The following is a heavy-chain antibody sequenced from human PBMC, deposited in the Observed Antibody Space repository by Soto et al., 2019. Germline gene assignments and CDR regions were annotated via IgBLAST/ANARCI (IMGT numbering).Heavy chain of an antibody. CDR1: NDSISNPIYY. J-gene: IGHJ5*02. Sequence: SETLSLTCTVSNDSISNPIYYWGWIRQPPGKGLEWIGIIYHTGSSYYNPSLQGRVTISMDKSKNQFSLKLTSVTAADTAIYFCGGRTSLASVQLFVGEISNHNWFDPWSQGTLVTVSS. CDR2: IYHTGSS. CDR3: GGRTSLASVQLFVGEISNHNWFDP. D-gene: IGHD3-10*01. V-gene: IGHV4-39*01.